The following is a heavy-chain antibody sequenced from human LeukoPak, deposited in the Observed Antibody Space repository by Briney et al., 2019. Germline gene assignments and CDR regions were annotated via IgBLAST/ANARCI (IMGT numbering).Heavy chain of an antibody. CDR3: ARRKGSGCSSTSCLLNWFDP. V-gene: IGHV4-39*01. Sequence: PSETLSLTCTVSGVSISSSSHYWGWIRQSPGKGLEWIGSIHYSGNTYYNPSLKSRLTISVDTSKNQFSLNLSSVTAADTAVYYCARRKGSGCSSTSCLLNWFDPWGQGTLVTVSS. CDR1: GVSISSSSHY. D-gene: IGHD2-2*01. CDR2: IHYSGNT. J-gene: IGHJ5*02.